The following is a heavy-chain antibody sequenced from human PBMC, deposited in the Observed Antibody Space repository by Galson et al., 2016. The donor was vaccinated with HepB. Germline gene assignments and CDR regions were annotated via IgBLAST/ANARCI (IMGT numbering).Heavy chain of an antibody. CDR3: AKQRRNSKDYYYYMDV. D-gene: IGHD4-23*01. J-gene: IGHJ6*03. CDR1: GFTFSSYA. CDR2: ISGSAGMT. V-gene: IGHV3-23*01. Sequence: SLRLSCAASGFTFSSYATSWVRQAPGKGLEWVSTISGSAGMTYYADSVKGRFTISRDNSKNTLYLQMSGLRAEDTAVFYCAKQRRNSKDYYYYMDVWGKGTTVTVSS.